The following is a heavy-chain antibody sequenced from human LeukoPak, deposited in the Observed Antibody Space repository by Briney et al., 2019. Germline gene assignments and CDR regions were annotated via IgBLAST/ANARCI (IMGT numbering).Heavy chain of an antibody. Sequence: SETLSLTCIVSGASISNYGWTWIRQPPGKGLQWIGSISDTGTTTYNPSLKSRVTISVDTSRNQFSLKLTSVTAADAAMYYCARIPFDSGSPSSWFAPWGRGTLVTVSS. D-gene: IGHD3-10*01. CDR3: ARIPFDSGSPSSWFAP. V-gene: IGHV4-59*08. J-gene: IGHJ5*02. CDR1: GASISNYG. CDR2: ISDTGTT.